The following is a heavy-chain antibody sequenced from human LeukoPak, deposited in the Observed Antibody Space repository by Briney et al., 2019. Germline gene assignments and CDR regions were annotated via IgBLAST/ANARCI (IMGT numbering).Heavy chain of an antibody. Sequence: ASVKVSCKASEYTFTGYYMHWVRQAPGQGLEWMGWINPNSGGPNYAQKFQGRVTMTRDTSISTAYMELSRLRSDDTAVYYCARDDIAAAGTQLPYYYYYMDVWGKGTTVTISS. CDR3: ARDDIAAAGTQLPYYYYYMDV. J-gene: IGHJ6*03. V-gene: IGHV1-2*02. CDR2: INPNSGGP. CDR1: EYTFTGYY. D-gene: IGHD6-13*01.